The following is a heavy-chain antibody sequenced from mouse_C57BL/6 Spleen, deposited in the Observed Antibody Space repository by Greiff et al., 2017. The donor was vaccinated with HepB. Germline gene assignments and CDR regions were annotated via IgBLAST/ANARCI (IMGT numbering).Heavy chain of an antibody. Sequence: VKLQESGAELARPGASVKLSCKASGYTFTSYGISWVKQRTGQGLEWIGEIYPRSGNTYYNEKFKGKATLTADKSSSTAYMELRSLTSEDSAVYFCARGDYDYAYFDYWGQGTTLTVSS. D-gene: IGHD2-4*01. J-gene: IGHJ2*01. V-gene: IGHV1-81*01. CDR1: GYTFTSYG. CDR3: ARGDYDYAYFDY. CDR2: IYPRSGNT.